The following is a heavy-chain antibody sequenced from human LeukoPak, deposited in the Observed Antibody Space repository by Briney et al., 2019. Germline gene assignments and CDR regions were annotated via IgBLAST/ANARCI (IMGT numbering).Heavy chain of an antibody. Sequence: ASVKVSCKASGYTFTSYGISWVRQAPGQGLEWMGWISAYSGNTNYAQKLQGRVTMTTDTSTSTAYMELRSLRSDDTAVYYCARDRPYYYDSSGYYYYYGMDVWGQGTTVTVSS. CDR3: ARDRPYYYDSSGYYYYYGMDV. D-gene: IGHD3-22*01. J-gene: IGHJ6*02. CDR2: ISAYSGNT. CDR1: GYTFTSYG. V-gene: IGHV1-18*01.